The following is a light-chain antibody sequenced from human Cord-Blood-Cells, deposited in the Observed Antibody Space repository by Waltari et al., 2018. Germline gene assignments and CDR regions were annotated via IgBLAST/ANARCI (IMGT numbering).Light chain of an antibody. CDR1: QSISSY. CDR2: AAS. V-gene: IGKV1-39*01. Sequence: IQITQSPSSLSASVGDRVTITCRASQSISSYLHWYQQKPGKAPKLLNYAASSLQSRVPSRFSGSRSGTDFTLTISSLQPEDFATYYCQQSYSTLFTFGGGTNVEIK. CDR3: QQSYSTLFT. J-gene: IGKJ4*01.